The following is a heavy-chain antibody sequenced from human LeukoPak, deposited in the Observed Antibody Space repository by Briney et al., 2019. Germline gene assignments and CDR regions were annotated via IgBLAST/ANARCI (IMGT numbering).Heavy chain of an antibody. CDR1: GFTFSSYA. CDR3: ARDIDYEDY. CDR2: VKQDGSEK. V-gene: IGHV3-7*01. J-gene: IGHJ4*02. Sequence: GGSLRLSCAASGFTFSSYAMSWVRQAPGKGLEWVANVKQDGSEKYYVDSVKGRFTISRDNAKNSLYLQMNSLRAEDTAVYYCARDIDYEDYWGQGTLVTVSS. D-gene: IGHD4-17*01.